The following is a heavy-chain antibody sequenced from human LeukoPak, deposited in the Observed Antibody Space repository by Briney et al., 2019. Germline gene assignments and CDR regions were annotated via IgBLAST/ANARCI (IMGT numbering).Heavy chain of an antibody. CDR2: VQISENN. Sequence: SETLSLTCTVFGGYISDYFWTWIRHSAGKGLEWIGRVQISENNNYNPSLRSRVTLSLDTSKNQFSLQLTSVTAADTAIYYCARESVAAGTRWFDYWGQGTLVTVSS. V-gene: IGHV4-4*07. CDR3: ARESVAAGTRWFDY. J-gene: IGHJ4*02. D-gene: IGHD6-13*01. CDR1: GGYISDYF.